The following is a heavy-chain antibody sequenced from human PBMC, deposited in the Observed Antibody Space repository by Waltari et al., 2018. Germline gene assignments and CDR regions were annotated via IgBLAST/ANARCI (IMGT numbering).Heavy chain of an antibody. CDR1: GYTFTDYY. Sequence: EVQLVQSGAEVKKPGATVKISCKASGYTFTDYYMHWVQQAPGKGLEWMGRVDPEDGETIYADKFQGRVTITADTSTDTAYMELSSLRSEDTAVYYCATGVIVVVPAATNWFDPWGQGTLVTVSS. J-gene: IGHJ5*02. CDR3: ATGVIVVVPAATNWFDP. CDR2: VDPEDGET. V-gene: IGHV1-69-2*01. D-gene: IGHD2-2*01.